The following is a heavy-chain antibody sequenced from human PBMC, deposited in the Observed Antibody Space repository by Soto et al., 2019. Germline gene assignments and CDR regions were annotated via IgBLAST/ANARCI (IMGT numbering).Heavy chain of an antibody. J-gene: IGHJ4*02. CDR3: ARRFPPLHWGSRYFDL. Sequence: QVQLQESGPGLVKPSETLSLTCTVSNDSISPYYWSWIRQPPGKGLEWIGFIYYSGSTTYNPSLTSCVTVSVATSKNQCSLKLTSVSAADTAIYYCARRFPPLHWGSRYFDLWGQGTLVTVSS. CDR1: NDSISPYY. V-gene: IGHV4-59*08. CDR2: IYYSGST. D-gene: IGHD3-16*01.